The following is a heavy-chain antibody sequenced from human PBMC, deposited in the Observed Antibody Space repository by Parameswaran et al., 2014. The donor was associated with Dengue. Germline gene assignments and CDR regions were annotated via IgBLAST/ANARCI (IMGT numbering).Heavy chain of an antibody. J-gene: IGHJ4*02. CDR2: ISYDGSNK. V-gene: IGHV3-30*04. D-gene: IGHD6-19*01. Sequence: WIRQPPGKGLEWVAVISYDGSNKYYADSVKGRFTISRDNSKNTLYLQMNSLRAEDTAVYYCARYPRPAAVAGTLDYWGQGTLVTVSS. CDR3: ARYPRPAAVAGTLDY.